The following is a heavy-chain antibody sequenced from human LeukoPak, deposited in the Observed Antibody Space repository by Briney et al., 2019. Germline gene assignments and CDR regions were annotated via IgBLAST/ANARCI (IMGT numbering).Heavy chain of an antibody. Sequence: SVKVSCKASGGTFSSYAISWVRQAPGQGLEWMGGIIPIFGTANYAQKFQGRVTITADESTSTAYMELSSLRSEDTAVYYCAMAGYSSGWYDYSFDYWGQGALVTVSS. V-gene: IGHV1-69*13. CDR3: AMAGYSSGWYDYSFDY. CDR1: GGTFSSYA. J-gene: IGHJ4*02. CDR2: IIPIFGTA. D-gene: IGHD6-19*01.